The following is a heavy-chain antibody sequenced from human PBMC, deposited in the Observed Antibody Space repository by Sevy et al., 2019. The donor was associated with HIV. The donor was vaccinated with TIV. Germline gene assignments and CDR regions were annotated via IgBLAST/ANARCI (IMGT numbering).Heavy chain of an antibody. CDR3: ARVLGILDYSHGLDV. V-gene: IGHV4-34*01. J-gene: IGHJ6*01. D-gene: IGHD3-16*01. CDR1: GGSFSGYY. Sequence: SETLSLTCGVYGGSFSGYYWNWIRQSPGKGLEWIGEINYTGNTNYNPSLKSRVFISIDTSRNEIFLELNSLTAADTAVYYCARVLGILDYSHGLDVWGQGTTVTVSS. CDR2: INYTGNT.